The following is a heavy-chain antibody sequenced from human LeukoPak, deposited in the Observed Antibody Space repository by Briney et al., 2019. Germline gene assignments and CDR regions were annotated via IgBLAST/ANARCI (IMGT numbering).Heavy chain of an antibody. J-gene: IGHJ5*02. CDR1: GGSISSYY. CDR2: IYYSGST. CDR3: ARRGDYYGSGSYYNALYWFDP. D-gene: IGHD3-10*01. V-gene: IGHV4-59*08. Sequence: PSETLSLTCTVSGGSISSYYWSWIRQPPGKGLEWIGYIYYSGSTNYNPSLKSRVTISVDTSKNQFSLKLSSVTAADTAVYYCARRGDYYGSGSYYNALYWFDPWGQGTLVTVSS.